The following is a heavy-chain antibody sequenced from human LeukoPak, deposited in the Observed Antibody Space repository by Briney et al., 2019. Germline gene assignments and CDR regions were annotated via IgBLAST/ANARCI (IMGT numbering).Heavy chain of an antibody. D-gene: IGHD2-2*01. V-gene: IGHV1-2*02. CDR2: INPNSGGT. CDR1: GYTFTDYY. Sequence: ASVKVSCKASGYTFTDYYMHWVRQAPGQGLEWMGWINPNSGGTNYAQKFQGRVTMTRDTSISTAYMELSRLRSDDTAVYYCARGVPRYCRSPGRASPGICGVYWGQGTLVTVSS. J-gene: IGHJ4*02. CDR3: ARGVPRYCRSPGRASPGICGVY.